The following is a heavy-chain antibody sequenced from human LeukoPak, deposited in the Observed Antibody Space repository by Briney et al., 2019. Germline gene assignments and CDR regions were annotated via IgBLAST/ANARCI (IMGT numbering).Heavy chain of an antibody. CDR2: IYSGGNT. D-gene: IGHD3-22*01. J-gene: IGHJ4*02. V-gene: IGHV3-53*01. CDR1: GFTVSSNS. Sequence: GGSLRLSCTVSGFTVSSNSMSWVRQAPGKGLEWVSFIYSGGNTHYSDSVKGRFTISRDNSKNTLSLQMNSLRAEDTAVYYCAKASRSIKVVLITTSYYFDYWGQGTLVTVSS. CDR3: AKASRSIKVVLITTSYYFDY.